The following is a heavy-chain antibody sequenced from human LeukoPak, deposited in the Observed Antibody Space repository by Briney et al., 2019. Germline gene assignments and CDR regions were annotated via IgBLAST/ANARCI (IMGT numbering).Heavy chain of an antibody. V-gene: IGHV3-48*03. Sequence: SGGSLRLSCAASGLTISSYEMNWLRQAPGKGLEGVSYISSSGSTIYYADSVKGRFTISRDNAKNSLYLQMNSLRAEDTAVYYCARRRRGYSDAFDIWGQGTMITVSS. D-gene: IGHD3-22*01. CDR1: GLTISSYE. CDR3: ARRRRGYSDAFDI. J-gene: IGHJ3*02. CDR2: ISSSGSTI.